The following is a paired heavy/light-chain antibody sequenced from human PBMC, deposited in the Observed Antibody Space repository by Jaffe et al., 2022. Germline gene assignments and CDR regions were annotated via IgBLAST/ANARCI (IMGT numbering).Light chain of an antibody. J-gene: IGLJ3*02. CDR2: DVS. Sequence: QSALTQPASVSGSPGQSITISCTGTSSDVGGYNYVSWYQQHPGKAPKLMIYDVSNRPSGVSNRFSGSKSGNTASLTISGLHTEDEADYYCSSYTSSTTWVFGGGTKVTVL. CDR3: SSYTSSTTWV. CDR1: SSDVGGYNY. V-gene: IGLV2-14*03.
Heavy chain of an antibody. Sequence: QLQVQESGPGLVMPSETLSLTCTVSDGSITSDTHFWGWIRQPPGKGLEWIGSAYYIGSTYYNPSLRSRVTMSVDTSKKHLSLTLSSVTAADTAVYYCARHWGYNNGWTLNWFDPWGQGTLVTVSS. CDR3: ARHWGYNNGWTLNWFDP. CDR2: AYYIGST. V-gene: IGHV4-39*01. D-gene: IGHD6-19*01. J-gene: IGHJ5*02. CDR1: DGSITSDTHF.